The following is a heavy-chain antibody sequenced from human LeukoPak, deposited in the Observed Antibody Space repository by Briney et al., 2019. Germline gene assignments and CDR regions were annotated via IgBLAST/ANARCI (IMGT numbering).Heavy chain of an antibody. Sequence: GGSLRLSCTASGVTLSSYAMSWARQAPGKGLEWVSGISSSGSGGNTYYADSVKGRFTISRDNSKNTLNLQMNSLRADDTAVYYCARDMRGDYGDYSSSDYYYGMDVWGQGTTVTVSS. CDR2: ISSSGSGGNT. V-gene: IGHV3-23*01. D-gene: IGHD4-17*01. CDR3: ARDMRGDYGDYSSSDYYYGMDV. CDR1: GVTLSSYA. J-gene: IGHJ6*02.